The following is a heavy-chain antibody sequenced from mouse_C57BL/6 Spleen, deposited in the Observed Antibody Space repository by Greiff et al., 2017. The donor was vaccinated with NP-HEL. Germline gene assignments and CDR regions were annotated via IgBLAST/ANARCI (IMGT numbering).Heavy chain of an antibody. CDR3: ARAVVATDYAMDY. CDR1: GYTFTDYY. D-gene: IGHD1-1*01. Sequence: EVQRVESGPVLVKPGASVKMSCKASGYTFTDYYMNWVKQSHGKSLEWIGVINPYNGGTSYNQKFKGKATLTVDKSSSTAYMELNSLTSEDSAVYYCARAVVATDYAMDYWGQGTSVTVSS. CDR2: INPYNGGT. V-gene: IGHV1-19*01. J-gene: IGHJ4*01.